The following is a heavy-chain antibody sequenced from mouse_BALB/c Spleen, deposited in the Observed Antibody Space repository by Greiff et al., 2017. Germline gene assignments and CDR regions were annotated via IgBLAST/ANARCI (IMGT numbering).Heavy chain of an antibody. V-gene: IGHV5-9*03. Sequence: DVMLVESGGGLVKPGGSLKLSCAASGFTFSSYTMSWVRQTPEKRLEWVATISSGGGNTYYPDSVKGRFTISRDNAKNNLYLQMSSLRSEDTALYYCARYTTVVGYFDYWGQGTTLTVSS. CDR2: ISSGGGNT. CDR1: GFTFSSYT. J-gene: IGHJ2*01. D-gene: IGHD1-1*01. CDR3: ARYTTVVGYFDY.